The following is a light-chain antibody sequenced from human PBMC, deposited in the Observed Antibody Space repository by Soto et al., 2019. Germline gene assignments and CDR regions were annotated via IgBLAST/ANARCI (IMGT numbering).Light chain of an antibody. V-gene: IGLV2-14*01. Sequence: QSALTQPASVSGSPGQSITISCTGTSIDVSGYNYVSWYQQHPGKAPKIMIYEVSNRPSGVSNRFSGSKSGNTASLTISGLQAEDEADYFCSSYGSTSTRYVFGTGTKLIVL. J-gene: IGLJ1*01. CDR1: SIDVSGYNY. CDR3: SSYGSTSTRYV. CDR2: EVS.